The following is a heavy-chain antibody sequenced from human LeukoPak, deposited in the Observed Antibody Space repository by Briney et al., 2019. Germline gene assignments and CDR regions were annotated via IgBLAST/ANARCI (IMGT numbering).Heavy chain of an antibody. Sequence: GGSLRLSCAASGFTFSSYSMDWVRQAPGKGLEWGSSISSSSSYIYYADSVKGGFTISRDNAKNSLYLQMNSLRAEDTAVYYCARRGRWLKGDYYFDYGGQGTLVTVSS. CDR3: ARRGRWLKGDYYFDY. CDR1: GFTFSSYS. D-gene: IGHD5-24*01. V-gene: IGHV3-21*01. CDR2: ISSSSSYI. J-gene: IGHJ4*02.